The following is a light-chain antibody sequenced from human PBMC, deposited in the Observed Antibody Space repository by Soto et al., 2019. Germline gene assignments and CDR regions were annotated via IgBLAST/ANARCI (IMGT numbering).Light chain of an antibody. Sequence: EVVLTQSPDTLSLSPGERATLSCRASQDISTRVGWYQQKPGQTTRLLIYDPSRRPTGIPARFSGSGSGTDFILTISGLEPEDYGMYFCQQRSSWPTFGQGTKVEIK. CDR1: QDISTR. V-gene: IGKV3-11*01. CDR2: DPS. J-gene: IGKJ1*01. CDR3: QQRSSWPT.